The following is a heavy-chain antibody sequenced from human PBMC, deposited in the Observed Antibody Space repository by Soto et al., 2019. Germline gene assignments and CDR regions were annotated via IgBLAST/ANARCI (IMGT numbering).Heavy chain of an antibody. J-gene: IGHJ4*02. CDR1: GGSFSGYY. CDR2: INHSGST. Sequence: QVQLQQWGAGLLKPSETLSLTCAVYGGSFSGYYWSWIRQPPGKGLEWIGEINHSGSTNYNPSLKSRVTISVDTSKNQFSLKLSSVTAADTAVYYCARGLGGTTPGVNKNYFDYWGQGTLVTVSS. D-gene: IGHD1-7*01. CDR3: ARGLGGTTPGVNKNYFDY. V-gene: IGHV4-34*01.